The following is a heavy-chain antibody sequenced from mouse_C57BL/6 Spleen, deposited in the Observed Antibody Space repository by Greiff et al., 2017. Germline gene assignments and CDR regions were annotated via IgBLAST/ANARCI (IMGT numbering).Heavy chain of an antibody. D-gene: IGHD2-5*01. CDR3: ARSGPYSNYGCDY. CDR1: GYAFSSSW. V-gene: IGHV1-82*01. J-gene: IGHJ2*01. Sequence: QVQLQQSGPELVKPGASVKISCKASGYAFSSSWMNWVKQRPGKGLEWIGRIYPGDGDTNYNGKFKGKDTLTADKSSSTAYMQLSSLTSEDSAVYCCARSGPYSNYGCDYWGQGTTLTVSS. CDR2: IYPGDGDT.